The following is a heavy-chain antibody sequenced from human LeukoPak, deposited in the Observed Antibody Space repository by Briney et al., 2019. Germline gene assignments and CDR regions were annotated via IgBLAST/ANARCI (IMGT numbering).Heavy chain of an antibody. Sequence: GGSLRLSCAGSGFTFSSYWMHWVRQASGKGLVCVSTIYTDGSVAQYADSVKGRFTISRDHAKNTLYLQMNTLSVEDAAVYYCARDLYHGSDEWGQGTLVTVSS. CDR3: ARDLYHGSDE. CDR1: GFTFSSYW. D-gene: IGHD3-10*01. J-gene: IGHJ4*02. V-gene: IGHV3-74*03. CDR2: IYTDGSVA.